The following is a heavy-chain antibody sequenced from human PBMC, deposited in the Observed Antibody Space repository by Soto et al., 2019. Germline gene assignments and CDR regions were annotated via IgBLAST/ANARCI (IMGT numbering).Heavy chain of an antibody. D-gene: IGHD1-7*01. Sequence: ASVKVSCKASGYTFTGYYMHWVRQAPGQGLEWMGWINPNSGDTKYPQRFQGRVTITRDTSASTAYMELSSLRSEDTAVYYCARNILGGTTDYWGPGTLVTVSS. CDR3: ARNILGGTTDY. CDR1: GYTFTGYY. CDR2: INPNSGDT. J-gene: IGHJ4*02. V-gene: IGHV1-2*02.